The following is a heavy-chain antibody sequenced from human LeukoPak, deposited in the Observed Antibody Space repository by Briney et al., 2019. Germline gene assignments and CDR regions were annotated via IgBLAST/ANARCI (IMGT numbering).Heavy chain of an antibody. CDR2: IYSGGST. J-gene: IGHJ5*02. V-gene: IGHV3-53*01. D-gene: IGHD2-8*01. CDR3: ARGQGSRYCTNGVCYWFDP. CDR1: GFSVSSNY. Sequence: GGSLRLSCAASGFSVSSNYMNWVRQAPGTGLEWVSVIYSGGSTDYADSVKGRFTISRDNSKNTLYLQMNSLRAEDTAVYYCARGQGSRYCTNGVCYWFDPWGQGTLVTVSS.